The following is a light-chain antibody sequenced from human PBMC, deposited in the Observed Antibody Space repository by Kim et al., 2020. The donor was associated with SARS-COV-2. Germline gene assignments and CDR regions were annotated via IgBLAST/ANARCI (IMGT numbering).Light chain of an antibody. CDR1: QSVSSNY. CDR2: GAS. CDR3: QQYGSSPYT. V-gene: IGKV3-20*01. J-gene: IGKJ2*01. Sequence: LSPRERATLSCRASQSVSSNYLVWYQQKPGQAPRLLIYGASSRATGIPDRFSGSGSGTDFTLTISRLEPEDFAVYYCQQYGSSPYTFGQGTKLEI.